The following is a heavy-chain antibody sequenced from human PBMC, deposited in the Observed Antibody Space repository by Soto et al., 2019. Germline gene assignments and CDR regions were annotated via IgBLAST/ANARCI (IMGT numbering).Heavy chain of an antibody. CDR2: IYASGRT. CDR3: ARHFDVDPSLDNYYFDL. CDR1: VVSITPYF. Sequence: SETLSITCTFSVVSITPYFWDWIRQPAGEAPEWLGHIYASGRTTYNPSLKSRVTMFVSQTQVSLRLTSVTAADTAVYYCARHFDVDPSLDNYYFDLWGRGAMVTVSS. D-gene: IGHD3-9*01. V-gene: IGHV4-4*07. J-gene: IGHJ2*01.